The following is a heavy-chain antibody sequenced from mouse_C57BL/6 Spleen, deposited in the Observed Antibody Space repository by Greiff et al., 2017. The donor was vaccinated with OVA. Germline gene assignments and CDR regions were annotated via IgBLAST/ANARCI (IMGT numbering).Heavy chain of an antibody. CDR2: IDPSDSYT. CDR3: ARDYYGSKGYFDY. J-gene: IGHJ2*01. Sequence: QVQLQQSGAELVKPGASVKLSCKASGYTFTSYWMQWVKQRPGQGLEWIGEIDPSDSYTNYNQKFKGKATLTVDTSSSTAYMQLSSLTSEDSAVYYCARDYYGSKGYFDYWGQGTTLTVSS. D-gene: IGHD1-1*01. CDR1: GYTFTSYW. V-gene: IGHV1-50*01.